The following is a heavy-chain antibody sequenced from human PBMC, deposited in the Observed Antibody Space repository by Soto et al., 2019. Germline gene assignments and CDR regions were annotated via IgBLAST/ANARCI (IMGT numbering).Heavy chain of an antibody. Sequence: PSCTPSLTCAVSGASIGSGGWWSWVRQPPGKGLEWIAEIFHDGNTNYSPSLKSRVTISVDKSQNQFSLNVYSVTAADTAVYYCARHEGWTGPDQWGQGTLVTVSS. D-gene: IGHD2-8*02. V-gene: IGHV4-4*02. J-gene: IGHJ5*02. CDR2: IFHDGNT. CDR1: GASIGSGGW. CDR3: ARHEGWTGPDQ.